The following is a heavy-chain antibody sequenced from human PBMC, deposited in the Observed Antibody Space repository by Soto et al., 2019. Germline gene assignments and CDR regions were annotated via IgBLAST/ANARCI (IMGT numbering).Heavy chain of an antibody. CDR2: LYYDGSA. CDR3: ARCWDGLDV. J-gene: IGHJ6*02. CDR1: GGSVKSDHY. Sequence: SETLSLTCTVSGGSVKSDHYWTRIRLPPGKGPEWIGYLYYDGSAYYNPSLKSRVVISVDTSKNQFSLKMTSVTTADTAVYYCARCWDGLDVWGQGTTVTVSS. V-gene: IGHV4-61*01. D-gene: IGHD3-16*01.